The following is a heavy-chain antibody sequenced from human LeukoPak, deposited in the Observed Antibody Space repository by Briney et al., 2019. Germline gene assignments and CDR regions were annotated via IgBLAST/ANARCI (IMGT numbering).Heavy chain of an antibody. Sequence: GESLKISCKGSGYSFTSHWIDWVRQMPGKGLECMGIIYPGDSDTRYSPSFQGQVTISADKSISTAYLQWSSLKASDTAIYYCARHETGPYFDYWGQGALVTVSS. CDR3: ARHETGPYFDY. V-gene: IGHV5-51*01. D-gene: IGHD1-1*01. J-gene: IGHJ4*02. CDR2: IYPGDSDT. CDR1: GYSFTSHW.